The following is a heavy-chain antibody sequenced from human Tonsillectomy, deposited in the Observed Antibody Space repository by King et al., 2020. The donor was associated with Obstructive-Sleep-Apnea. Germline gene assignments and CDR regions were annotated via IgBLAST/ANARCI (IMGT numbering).Heavy chain of an antibody. J-gene: IGHJ4*02. D-gene: IGHD2/OR15-2a*01. CDR3: ASGNSTSPGY. CDR2: IYHSGGP. V-gene: IGHV4-4*02. Sequence: VQLQESGPGLVKPSGTLSLTCAVSGGSISSTNWWSWVRQPPGKGLEWIGEIYHSGGPNYNPSPKNRVTISIDKSENQFSLKLTSMTAADTAVYYCASGNSTSPGYWGQGTLVTVSS. CDR1: GGSISSTNW.